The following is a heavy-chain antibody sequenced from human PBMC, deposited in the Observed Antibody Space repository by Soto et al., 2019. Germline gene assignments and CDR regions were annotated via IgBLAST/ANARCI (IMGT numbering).Heavy chain of an antibody. D-gene: IGHD4-17*01. V-gene: IGHV3-23*01. CDR2: ISSSGGTT. CDR3: PRATTVVVDWFDP. Sequence: RXGSLTLSCGASGFPFSSFATSGVRPAPGKGLDYVSTISSSGGTTYYAASVRGRFTISRDNSKNTLYLQMNSLRAEDAAVYFCPRATTVVVDWFDPCGQGTLVTVSS. CDR1: GFPFSSFA. J-gene: IGHJ5*02.